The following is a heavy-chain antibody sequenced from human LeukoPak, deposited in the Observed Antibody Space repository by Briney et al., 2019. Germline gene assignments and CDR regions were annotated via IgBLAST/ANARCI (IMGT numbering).Heavy chain of an antibody. D-gene: IGHD6-13*01. CDR1: GITFSDHY. J-gene: IGHJ4*02. V-gene: IGHV3-11*01. CDR3: AREVRYTSSWYVYYYFDY. CDR2: ISSSGSTI. Sequence: GGPLRLSCAASGITFSDHYMSWIRQAPGKGVEWVAHISSSGSTIEYADSVKGRFAISRDNAKNSLYLQMISLSVEDTAVYYCAREVRYTSSWYVYYYFDYWGQGTLVTVSS.